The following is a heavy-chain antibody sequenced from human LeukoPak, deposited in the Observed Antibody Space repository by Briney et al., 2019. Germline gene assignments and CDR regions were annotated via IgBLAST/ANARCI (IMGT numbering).Heavy chain of an antibody. CDR3: ASIVGAGDFDY. D-gene: IGHD1-26*01. J-gene: IGHJ4*02. CDR1: GFTFSSYS. CDR2: ISSSSSYI. Sequence: GGSLRLSCAASGFTFSSYSMTWVRQAPGKGLEWVSSISSSSSYIYYADSVKGRFTISRDNAKNSLYLQMNSLRAEDTAVYYCASIVGAGDFDYWGQGTLVTVSS. V-gene: IGHV3-21*01.